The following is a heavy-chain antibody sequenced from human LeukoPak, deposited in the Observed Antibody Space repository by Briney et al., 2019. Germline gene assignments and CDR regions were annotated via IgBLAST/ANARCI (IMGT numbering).Heavy chain of an antibody. CDR1: GFTFSSYS. D-gene: IGHD3-10*01. V-gene: IGHV3-21*01. J-gene: IGHJ6*04. CDR3: ARDYYYGSGRPSDNYYYYYGMDV. Sequence: GGSLRLSCAASGFTFSSYSMNWVRQAPGKGLEWVSSISSSSSYIYYADSVKGRFTISRDNAKNSLYLQMNSLRAEDTAVYYCARDYYYGSGRPSDNYYYYYGMDVWGKGTTVTVSP. CDR2: ISSSSSYI.